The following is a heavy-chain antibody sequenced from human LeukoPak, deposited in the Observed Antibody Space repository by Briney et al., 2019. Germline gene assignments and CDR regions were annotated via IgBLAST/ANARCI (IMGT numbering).Heavy chain of an antibody. V-gene: IGHV4-38-2*02. CDR1: GYSISSGYY. Sequence: SETLSLTCAVSGYSISSGYYWGWIRQPPGNGLEVIGSIYHSGSTFYNPSLKSRVTISVDTSKNQFSLKLNSVTAADTAVYYCARDWGLGSHLYYFDYWGQGTLVTVSS. J-gene: IGHJ4*02. CDR2: IYHSGST. CDR3: ARDWGLGSHLYYFDY. D-gene: IGHD1-26*01.